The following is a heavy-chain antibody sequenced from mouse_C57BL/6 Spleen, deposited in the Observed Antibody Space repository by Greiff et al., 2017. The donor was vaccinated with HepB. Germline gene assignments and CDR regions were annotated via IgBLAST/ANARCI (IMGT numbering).Heavy chain of an antibody. CDR3: ARSGVYPIYFDY. D-gene: IGHD2-1*01. CDR2: INPSSGYT. J-gene: IGHJ2*01. CDR1: GYTFTSYT. Sequence: QVQLKQSGAELARPGASVKMSCKASGYTFTSYTMHWVKQRPGQGLEWIGYINPSSGYTKYNQKFKDKATLTADKSSSTAYMQLSSLTSEDSAVYYCARSGVYPIYFDYWGQGTTLTVSS. V-gene: IGHV1-4*01.